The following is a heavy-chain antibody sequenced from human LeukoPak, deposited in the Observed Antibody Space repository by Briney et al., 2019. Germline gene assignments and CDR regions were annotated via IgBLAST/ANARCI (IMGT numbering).Heavy chain of an antibody. D-gene: IGHD3-10*01. CDR2: IIPIFGTA. V-gene: IGHV1-69*01. CDR3: AQVGYGSGSYYTALDY. CDR1: GGTFSSYA. J-gene: IGHJ4*02. Sequence: SVKVSCKASGGTFSSYAISWVRQAPGQGLEWMGGIIPIFGTANYAQKFQGRVTITADESTSTAYMELSSLRSEDTAVYYCAQVGYGSGSYYTALDYWGQGTLVTVSS.